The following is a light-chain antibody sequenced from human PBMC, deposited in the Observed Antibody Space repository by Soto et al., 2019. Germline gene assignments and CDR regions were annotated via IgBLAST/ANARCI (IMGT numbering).Light chain of an antibody. Sequence: EIVLTQSPGTLSLSPGERATLSCRASESVTGSYLAWYQQRPGQAPRLLIYDASYRATDIPHRFSGSGSGTDFTLTISRLESEDFAVYYCQEYGSSPGAFGQGTKVEIK. J-gene: IGKJ1*01. CDR1: ESVTGSY. CDR3: QEYGSSPGA. CDR2: DAS. V-gene: IGKV3-20*01.